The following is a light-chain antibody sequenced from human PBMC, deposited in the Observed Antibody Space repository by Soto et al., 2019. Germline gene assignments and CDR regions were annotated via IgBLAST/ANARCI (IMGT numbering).Light chain of an antibody. CDR1: QSVSSN. J-gene: IGKJ2*01. CDR2: GAS. Sequence: EIVMTQSPATLSVSPGERATLSCRASQSVSSNLAWYQQKPGQAPRLLIYGASTKATGIPARFSGSGSGTEFTRNISSLQSEDFAVYYCQQYNNWPLQYTFGQGTKLEIK. V-gene: IGKV3-15*01. CDR3: QQYNNWPLQYT.